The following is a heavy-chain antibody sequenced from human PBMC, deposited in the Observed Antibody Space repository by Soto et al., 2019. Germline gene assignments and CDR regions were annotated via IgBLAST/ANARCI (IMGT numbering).Heavy chain of an antibody. D-gene: IGHD1-7*01. CDR3: ARTLYNWNYTSFDY. CDR1: GGSFSGYY. V-gene: IGHV4-34*01. CDR2: INHSGST. Sequence: QVRLQQWGAGLLKPSETLSLTCAVYGGSFSGYYWSWIRQPPGKGLEWIGEINHSGSTNYNRSLKRRVTISVDTTKTQCSLKLSSVTAANTAEYYCARTLYNWNYTSFDYWGQGTLVTVSS. J-gene: IGHJ4*02.